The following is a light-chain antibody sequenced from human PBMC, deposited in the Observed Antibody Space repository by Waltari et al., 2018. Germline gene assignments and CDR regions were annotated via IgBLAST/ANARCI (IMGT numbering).Light chain of an antibody. J-gene: IGKJ5*01. CDR2: GAS. Sequence: IVLTQSPVSLSLSPGDRATLPCRASQSVSSNSFAWYQQKPGQSPRLLLYGASTRASGIPDRFSASGSGTDFTLTISRVEAEDFAMYYCQQFGRSSIAFGQGTRLDLK. CDR1: QSVSSNS. V-gene: IGKV3-20*01. CDR3: QQFGRSSIA.